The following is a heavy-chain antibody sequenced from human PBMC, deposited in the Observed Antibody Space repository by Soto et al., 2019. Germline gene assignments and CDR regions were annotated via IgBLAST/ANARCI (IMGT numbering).Heavy chain of an antibody. CDR3: VRPLPSGRNYGMDV. CDR2: IYNDGTT. V-gene: IGHV3-53*01. D-gene: IGHD3-10*01. Sequence: PVGSLRLSCTAYGLGVRNNYMSWVRQAPGMGPEWVSVIYNDGTTYYADSVKGRFTLSRDTSKNTLSLQMDSLRAEDTAVYYCVRPLPSGRNYGMDVWGQGTTVTVSS. CDR1: GLGVRNNY. J-gene: IGHJ6*02.